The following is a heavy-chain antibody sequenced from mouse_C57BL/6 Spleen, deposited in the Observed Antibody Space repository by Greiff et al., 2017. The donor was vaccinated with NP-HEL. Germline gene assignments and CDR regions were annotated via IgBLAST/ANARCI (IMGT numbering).Heavy chain of an antibody. CDR1: GYTFTSYW. CDR3: ARGDYDHSAMDY. Sequence: QVQLQQPGAELVKPGASVKLSCKASGYTFTSYWMQWVKQRPGQGLEWIGEIDPSDSYTNYNQKFKGKATLTVDTSSSTAYMQLSSLTSEDSAVYYCARGDYDHSAMDYWGQGTSVTVSS. D-gene: IGHD2-4*01. V-gene: IGHV1-50*01. CDR2: IDPSDSYT. J-gene: IGHJ4*01.